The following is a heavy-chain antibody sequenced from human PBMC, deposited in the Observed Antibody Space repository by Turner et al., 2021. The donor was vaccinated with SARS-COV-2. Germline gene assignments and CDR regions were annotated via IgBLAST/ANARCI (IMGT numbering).Heavy chain of an antibody. Sequence: QVQLVESGCGVAQPGRFLRPSCAASGFTFSSYGMHWVRQAPGKGLEWVAVISYDGSNKYYADSVKGRFTISRDNSKNTLYLQMNSLRAEDTAVYYCAKGMGSYCSGGSCYPSTFDYWGQGTLVTVSS. CDR1: GFTFSSYG. D-gene: IGHD2-15*01. CDR2: ISYDGSNK. J-gene: IGHJ4*02. V-gene: IGHV3-30*18. CDR3: AKGMGSYCSGGSCYPSTFDY.